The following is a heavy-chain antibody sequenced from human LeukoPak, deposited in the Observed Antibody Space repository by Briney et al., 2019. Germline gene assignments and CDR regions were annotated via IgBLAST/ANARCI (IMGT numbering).Heavy chain of an antibody. CDR2: IYYSGST. D-gene: IGHD2-2*01. J-gene: IGHJ5*02. Sequence: SETLSLTCTVSGGSISSYYWSWLRQPPGKGLEWIGYIYYSGSTNYNPSLKSRVTISVDTSKNQFSLKLSSVTAADTAVYYCARRPGGDVVVPAAIGWFDPWGQGTLVTVSS. V-gene: IGHV4-59*12. CDR1: GGSISSYY. CDR3: ARRPGGDVVVPAAIGWFDP.